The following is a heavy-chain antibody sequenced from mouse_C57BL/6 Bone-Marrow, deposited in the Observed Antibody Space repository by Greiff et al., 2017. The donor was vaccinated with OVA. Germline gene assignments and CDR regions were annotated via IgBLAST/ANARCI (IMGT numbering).Heavy chain of an antibody. V-gene: IGHV8-5*01. CDR3: AQIGPLYYQRGYWYFDV. D-gene: IGHD1-1*01. J-gene: IGHJ1*03. CDR2: IWWNDDK. CDR1: GFSLSTSNMG. Sequence: QVTLKVSGPGILQPSQTLSLTCSFSGFSLSTSNMGIGWIRQPSGKGLEWLAHIWWNDDKYYNPSLKSRLTISKDTSNNQVFLKITSVDTADTATYYCAQIGPLYYQRGYWYFDVWGTGTTVTVSS.